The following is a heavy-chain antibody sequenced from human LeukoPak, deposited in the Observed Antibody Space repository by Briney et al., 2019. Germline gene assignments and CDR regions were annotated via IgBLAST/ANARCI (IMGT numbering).Heavy chain of an antibody. CDR1: GFTFSNYW. CDR2: IDAGGSDT. D-gene: IGHD3-22*01. V-gene: IGHV3-74*01. Sequence: GGSLTLSCAASGFTFSNYWMHWVRQAPGKGLVWVSRIDAGGSDTNYADPVKRRFTISRDNAKNTLYLQMNNLRADDTAVYYWARGYYEPTEGGNTYCGQGTLVTVSS. CDR3: ARGYYEPTEGGNTY. J-gene: IGHJ4*02.